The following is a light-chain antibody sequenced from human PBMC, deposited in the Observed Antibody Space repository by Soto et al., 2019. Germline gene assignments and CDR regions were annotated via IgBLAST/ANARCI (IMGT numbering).Light chain of an antibody. J-gene: IGLJ1*01. V-gene: IGLV2-8*01. CDR2: DVS. Sequence: QSALTQPPSASGSPGQSVTISCTGTSSDVGAYNYVSWYQQYTGKAPKLMIYDVSKRPSGVPDRFSGSKSGNTASLTVSGLRADDEAVYYCSSHAGSNNYVFGTGTKLTVL. CDR3: SSHAGSNNYV. CDR1: SSDVGAYNY.